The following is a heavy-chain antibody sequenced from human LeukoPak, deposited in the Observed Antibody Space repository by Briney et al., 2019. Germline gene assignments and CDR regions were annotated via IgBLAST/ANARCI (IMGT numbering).Heavy chain of an antibody. CDR1: GFTFSSYA. D-gene: IGHD3-3*01. CDR2: ISYDGSNK. V-gene: IGHV3-30*04. CDR3: ARDPRDYDFWSGYFDY. Sequence: SGGSLRLSCAASGFTFSSYAMHWVRQAPGKGLEWVAVISYDGSNKYYADSVKGRFTISRDNSKNTLYLQMNSLRAEDTAVYYCARDPRDYDFWSGYFDYWGQGTLVTVSS. J-gene: IGHJ4*02.